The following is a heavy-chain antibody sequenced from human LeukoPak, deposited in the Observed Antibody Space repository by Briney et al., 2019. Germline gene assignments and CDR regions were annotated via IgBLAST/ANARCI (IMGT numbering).Heavy chain of an antibody. CDR1: GGTFSSYA. Sequence: GSSVKVSCKASGGTFSSYAISWVRQVPGQGLEWMGGIIPIFGTANYAQKFQGRVTITADESTSTAYMELSSLRSEDTAVYYCAREREIFCTNGVCSHFDYWGQGTLVTVSS. V-gene: IGHV1-69*01. CDR2: IIPIFGTA. J-gene: IGHJ4*02. D-gene: IGHD2-8*01. CDR3: AREREIFCTNGVCSHFDY.